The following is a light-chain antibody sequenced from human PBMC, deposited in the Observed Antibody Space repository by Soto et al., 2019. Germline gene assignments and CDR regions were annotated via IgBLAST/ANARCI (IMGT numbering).Light chain of an antibody. CDR1: QRMTNNF. CDR2: GAS. V-gene: IGKV3-20*01. J-gene: IGKJ1*01. CDR3: YQYGSSPPT. Sequence: EIVLTQSPDTLSLSPGERVTLSCRASQRMTNNFLAWFQQKPGLAPRLLIHGASTRASGVPDRFTGGGSGTDFVLTISGLEPEDFVVFYCYQYGSSPPTFGQGTKVEIK.